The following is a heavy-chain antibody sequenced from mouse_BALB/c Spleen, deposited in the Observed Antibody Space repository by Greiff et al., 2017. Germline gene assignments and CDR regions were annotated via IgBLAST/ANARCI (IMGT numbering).Heavy chain of an antibody. CDR2: ISSGGST. CDR1: GFTFSSYA. CDR3: ARGGYGSSLWFAD. Sequence: EVQLVESGGGLVKPGGSLKLSCAASGFTFSSYAMSWVRQTPEKRLEWVASISSGGSTYYPDSVKGRFTISRDNARNILYLQMSSLRSEDTAMYYCARGGYGSSLWFADWGQGTLVTVSA. D-gene: IGHD1-1*01. J-gene: IGHJ3*01. V-gene: IGHV5-6-5*01.